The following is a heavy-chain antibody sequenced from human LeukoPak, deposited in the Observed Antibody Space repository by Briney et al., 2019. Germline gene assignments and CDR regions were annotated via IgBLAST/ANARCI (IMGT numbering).Heavy chain of an antibody. CDR2: IIPLFGGP. CDR1: GGTFGSYA. V-gene: IGHV1-69*01. J-gene: IGHJ4*02. D-gene: IGHD6-13*01. Sequence: SVKVSCKPSGGTFGSYAISWVRQAPGQGLEWVGGIIPLFGGPLYAQKFQGRVTITAGERTSTVYMDLSSLRSDDTAVYYCARDEEKAAGSLWGQGTPVIVSS. CDR3: ARDEEKAAGSL.